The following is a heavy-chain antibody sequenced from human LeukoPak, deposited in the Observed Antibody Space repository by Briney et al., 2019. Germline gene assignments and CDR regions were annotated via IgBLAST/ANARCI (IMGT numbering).Heavy chain of an antibody. CDR1: GGTFSSYA. J-gene: IGHJ3*02. CDR3: ARVVTDHDAFDI. CDR2: IIPIFGTA. V-gene: IGHV1-69*06. Sequence: ASVKVSCKASGGTFSSYAISWVRQAPGQGLEWMGGIIPIFGTANYAQKFQGRVTIAADKSTSTAYMELSSLRSEDTAVYYCARVVTDHDAFDIWGQGTMVTVSS.